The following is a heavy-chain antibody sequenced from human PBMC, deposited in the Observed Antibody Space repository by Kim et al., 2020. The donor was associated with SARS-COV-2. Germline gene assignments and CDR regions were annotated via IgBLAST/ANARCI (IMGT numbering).Heavy chain of an antibody. CDR3: ARDRATYYYDSSRGWGYYYYDGMDV. CDR2: IYTSGST. D-gene: IGHD3-22*01. Sequence: SETLSLTCTVSGGSISSGSYYWSWIRQPAGKGLEWIGRIYTSGSTNYNPSLKSRVTISVDTSKNQFSLKLSSVTAADTAVYYCARDRATYYYDSSRGWGYYYYDGMDVWGQGTTVTVSS. CDR1: GGSISSGSYY. J-gene: IGHJ6*02. V-gene: IGHV4-61*02.